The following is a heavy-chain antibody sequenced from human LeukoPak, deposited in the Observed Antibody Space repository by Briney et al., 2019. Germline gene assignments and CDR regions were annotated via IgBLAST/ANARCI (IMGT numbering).Heavy chain of an antibody. CDR3: ARSEIEYFDSSGYYYIFDY. J-gene: IGHJ4*02. CDR1: GDTLNSYA. D-gene: IGHD3-22*01. V-gene: IGHV1-69*04. CDR2: VIPTFDMT. Sequence: GASVKVSCKASGDTLNSYAISWLRQAPGQGLEWMGRVIPTFDMTNYAQRFQARVTITADKSTSTAYMELRSLRSEDTAVYYCARSEIEYFDSSGYYYIFDYWGQGTLVTVSS.